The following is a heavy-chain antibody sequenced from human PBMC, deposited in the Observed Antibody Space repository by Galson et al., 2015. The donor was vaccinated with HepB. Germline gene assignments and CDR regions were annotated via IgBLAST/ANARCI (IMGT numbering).Heavy chain of an antibody. D-gene: IGHD3-10*01. CDR3: ARDPYYGSGIELDP. CDR2: IIPIFGTA. CDR1: GGTFSSYA. V-gene: IGHV1-69*13. J-gene: IGHJ5*02. Sequence: SVKVSCKASGGTFSSYAISWVRQAPGQGLEWMGGIIPIFGTANYAQKFQGRVTITADESTSTAYMELSSLRSEDTAVYYCARDPYYGSGIELDPCGQGTLVTVSS.